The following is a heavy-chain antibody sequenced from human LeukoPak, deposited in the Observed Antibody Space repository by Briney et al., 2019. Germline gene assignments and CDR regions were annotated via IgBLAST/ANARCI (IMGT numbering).Heavy chain of an antibody. Sequence: SETLSLTCAVYGGSFSGYYWSWIRQPPGKGLEWIGEINHSGSTNYNPSLKSRVTISVDTSKNQFSLKLSSVTAADTAVYYCARHVLWGATDYWGQGTLVTVSS. CDR1: GGSFSGYY. J-gene: IGHJ4*02. CDR2: INHSGST. V-gene: IGHV4-34*01. CDR3: ARHVLWGATDY. D-gene: IGHD1-26*01.